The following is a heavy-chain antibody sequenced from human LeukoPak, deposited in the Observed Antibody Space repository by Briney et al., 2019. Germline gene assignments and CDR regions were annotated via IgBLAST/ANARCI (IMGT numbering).Heavy chain of an antibody. V-gene: IGHV3-23*01. D-gene: IGHD6-19*01. Sequence: GGSLRLSCAASGFTFSNYAMSWVRQAPGKGLEWVSTISPSGGSTYDADSVKGRFTISRDNAKNSLYLQMNSLRAEDTAVYYCARDAPCYGVGSTAIAVAGTAGGYYYYGMDVWGQGTTVTVSS. CDR1: GFTFSNYA. CDR2: ISPSGGST. CDR3: ARDAPCYGVGSTAIAVAGTAGGYYYYGMDV. J-gene: IGHJ6*02.